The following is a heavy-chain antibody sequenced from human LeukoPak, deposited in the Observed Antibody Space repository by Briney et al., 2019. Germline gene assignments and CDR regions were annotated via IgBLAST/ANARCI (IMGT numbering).Heavy chain of an antibody. CDR2: IYYNGDT. J-gene: IGHJ3*01. D-gene: IGHD3-10*01. V-gene: IGHV4-59*08. CDR3: ARHSHQVIRGAFDV. Sequence: PSETLSLTCTVSGGSFGTYCFSWIRQAPGKGLEWIGYIYYNGDTKYNPSLESRVIISQDTSKDQFSLALISVTAADTALYYCARHSHQVIRGAFDVWGQGTMVTVSS. CDR1: GGSFGTYC.